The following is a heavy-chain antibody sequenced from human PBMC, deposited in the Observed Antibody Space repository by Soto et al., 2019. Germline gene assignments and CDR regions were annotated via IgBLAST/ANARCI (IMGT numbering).Heavy chain of an antibody. CDR1: GFTFSSYG. CDR2: IWYDGSNK. Sequence: QVQLVESGGGVVQPGRSLRLSCAASGFTFSSYGMHWVRQAPGKGLEWVAVIWYDGSNKYYADSVKGRFTISRDNSKNTLYLQMNSLRAEDTAVYYCASDYDARHVFDYWGQGTLVTVSS. J-gene: IGHJ4*02. V-gene: IGHV3-33*01. CDR3: ASDYDARHVFDY. D-gene: IGHD3-16*01.